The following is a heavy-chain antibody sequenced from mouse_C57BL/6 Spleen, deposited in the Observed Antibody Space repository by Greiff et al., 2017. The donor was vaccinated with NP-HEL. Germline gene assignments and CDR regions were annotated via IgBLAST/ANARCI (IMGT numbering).Heavy chain of an antibody. V-gene: IGHV1-4*01. CDR2: INPSSGYT. CDR3: ARGPSNPAMDY. J-gene: IGHJ4*01. Sequence: QVQLQQSGAELARPGASVKMSCKASGYTFTSYTMHWVKQRPGQGLEWIGYINPSSGYTKYNQKFKDKATLTADKSSSTAYMQLSSLTSEDSAVYYCARGPSNPAMDYWGQGTSVTVSS. CDR1: GYTFTSYT. D-gene: IGHD2-5*01.